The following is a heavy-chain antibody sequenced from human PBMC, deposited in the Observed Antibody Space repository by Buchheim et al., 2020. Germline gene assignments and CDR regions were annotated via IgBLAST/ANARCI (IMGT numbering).Heavy chain of an antibody. D-gene: IGHD3-22*01. CDR2: ISYDGSNK. Sequence: QVQLVESGGGVVQPGRSLRLSCAASGFTFSSYGMHWVRQAPGKGLEWVAVISYDGSNKYYADSVKGRFTISRDNSKNTLYLQMNSLRAEDTAVYYCAKDPRLVVVITIFDYWGQGTL. J-gene: IGHJ4*02. CDR1: GFTFSSYG. CDR3: AKDPRLVVVITIFDY. V-gene: IGHV3-30*18.